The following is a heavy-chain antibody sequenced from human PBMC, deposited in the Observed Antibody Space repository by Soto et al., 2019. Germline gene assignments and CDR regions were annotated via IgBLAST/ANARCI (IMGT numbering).Heavy chain of an antibody. V-gene: IGHV4-30-2*01. Sequence: TLSLTCAVSGGSISSGGYSWSWIRQPPGKGLEWIGYIYHSGSTYYNPSLKSRVTISVDRSKNQFSLKLSSVTAADAAVYYCARAIHYYDSSGYLDYWGQGTLVTVSS. J-gene: IGHJ4*02. CDR2: IYHSGST. CDR3: ARAIHYYDSSGYLDY. CDR1: GGSISSGGYS. D-gene: IGHD3-22*01.